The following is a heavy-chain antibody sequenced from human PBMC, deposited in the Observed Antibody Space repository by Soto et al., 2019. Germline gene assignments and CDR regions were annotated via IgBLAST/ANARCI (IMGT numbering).Heavy chain of an antibody. V-gene: IGHV4-59*01. CDR2: VYNSGST. Sequence: SDTLSLTCTVSGGSISSNYWTWSRQPPGKGLEWIGYVYNSGSTNYNPSLKSRVTISEDTSKSQFSLKVNSMTAADTAVYYCARYRREAVAGYTLDNWGQGILVTVSS. J-gene: IGHJ4*02. D-gene: IGHD6-13*01. CDR1: GGSISSNY. CDR3: ARYRREAVAGYTLDN.